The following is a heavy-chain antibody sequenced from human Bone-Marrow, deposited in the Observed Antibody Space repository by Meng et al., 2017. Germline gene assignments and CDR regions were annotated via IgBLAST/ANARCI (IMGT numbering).Heavy chain of an antibody. CDR3: ATSERATLLFDY. Sequence: QVHLVESGGGVVQPGRSLIISCAASGFPFSDYAIQWVRQAPGKGLEWVAVVSRDGDLKYYADSVRGRFTISRDNSKNTLYLQMDGLRTEDTAVYYCATSERATLLFDYWGPGTLVTVSS. D-gene: IGHD2-2*01. CDR2: VSRDGDLK. J-gene: IGHJ4*02. V-gene: IGHV3-30-3*01. CDR1: GFPFSDYA.